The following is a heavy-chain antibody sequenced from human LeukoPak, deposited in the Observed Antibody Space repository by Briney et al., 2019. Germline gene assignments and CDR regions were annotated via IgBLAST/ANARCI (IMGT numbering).Heavy chain of an antibody. V-gene: IGHV1-2*02. Sequence: ASVKVSCKASGYTFTGYYMHWVRRAPGQGLEWMGWINPNSGGTNYAQKFQGRVTMTRDTSISTAYMELSRLRSDDTAVYYCAGTYYYDSSGYYVFDYWGQGTLVTVSS. CDR1: GYTFTGYY. D-gene: IGHD3-22*01. CDR2: INPNSGGT. J-gene: IGHJ4*02. CDR3: AGTYYYDSSGYYVFDY.